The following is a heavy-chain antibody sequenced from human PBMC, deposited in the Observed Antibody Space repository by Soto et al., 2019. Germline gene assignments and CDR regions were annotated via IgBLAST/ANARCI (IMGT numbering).Heavy chain of an antibody. CDR1: GYTFTGYY. CDR3: AREGIAAAGTLSGYYYYGMYV. Sequence: ASVKVSCKASGYTFTGYYMHWVRQAPGQGLEWMGWINPNSGGTNYAQKFQGWVTMTRDTSISTAYMELSRLRSDDTAVYYCAREGIAAAGTLSGYYYYGMYVWGQGTTVTVSS. V-gene: IGHV1-2*04. J-gene: IGHJ6*02. CDR2: INPNSGGT. D-gene: IGHD6-13*01.